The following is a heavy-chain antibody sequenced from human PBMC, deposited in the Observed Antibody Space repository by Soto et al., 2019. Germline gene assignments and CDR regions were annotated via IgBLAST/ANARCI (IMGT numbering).Heavy chain of an antibody. D-gene: IGHD3-10*01. Sequence: RGESLKISCKGSGYSFTSYWISWVRQMPGKGLEWMGRIDPSDSYTNYSPSFQGHVTISADKSISTAYLQWSSLKASDTAMYYCARLLMVPYYGSGSYYIYMDVWGQGTTVTVSS. CDR2: IDPSDSYT. V-gene: IGHV5-10-1*01. CDR1: GYSFTSYW. CDR3: ARLLMVPYYGSGSYYIYMDV. J-gene: IGHJ6*02.